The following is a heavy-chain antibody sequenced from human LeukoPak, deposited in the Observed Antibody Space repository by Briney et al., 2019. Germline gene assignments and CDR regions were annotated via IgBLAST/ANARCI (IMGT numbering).Heavy chain of an antibody. CDR2: ISETGGTI. J-gene: IGHJ4*02. CDR3: AREMTIITYSFDS. Sequence: PGGSLRLSCAPSGFPFSNYAMSWVRQAPGKGLEWVSAISETGGTIHYADSVRGRFIISRDNSKNTLYLQMNSLRAEDTAVYYCAREMTIITYSFDSWGQGTLVTVSS. V-gene: IGHV3-23*01. D-gene: IGHD5-24*01. CDR1: GFPFSNYA.